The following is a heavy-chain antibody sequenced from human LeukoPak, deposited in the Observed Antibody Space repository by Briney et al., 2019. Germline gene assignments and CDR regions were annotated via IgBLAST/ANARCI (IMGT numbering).Heavy chain of an antibody. CDR2: INPNSGGT. J-gene: IGHJ6*03. CDR3: AREEQLSGNYYMDV. D-gene: IGHD6-13*01. Sequence: ASVKVSCKASGYTFTGYYMHWVRQAPGQGLEWMGWINPNSGGTNYAQKFQGRVTMTRDTSISTAYMELSRLRSDDTAVYYCAREEQLSGNYYMDVWGKGTMVTVSS. CDR1: GYTFTGYY. V-gene: IGHV1-2*02.